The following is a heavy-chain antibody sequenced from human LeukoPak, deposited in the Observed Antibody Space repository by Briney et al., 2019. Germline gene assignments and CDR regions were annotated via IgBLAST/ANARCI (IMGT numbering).Heavy chain of an antibody. D-gene: IGHD1-26*01. Sequence: GGSLRLSCSDSGLTFSSYAMHWVRQAPAKGLEYVSAISSNGGSTHYADSVKGRFTISRDNSKNTLYLQMSSLRAEDTAVYYCVKGRWELLVWGEGALVTVSS. CDR2: ISSNGGST. CDR3: VKGRWELLV. J-gene: IGHJ4*02. CDR1: GLTFSSYA. V-gene: IGHV3-64D*06.